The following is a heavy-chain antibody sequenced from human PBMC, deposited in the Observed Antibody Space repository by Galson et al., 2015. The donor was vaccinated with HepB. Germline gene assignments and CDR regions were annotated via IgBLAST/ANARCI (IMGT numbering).Heavy chain of an antibody. Sequence: SVKVSCKVSGYTLTELSMHWVRQAPGKGLEWMGGFDPEDGETIYAQKFQGRVTMTEDTSTDTAYMELSSLRSEDTAVYYCATDHYGSGSYYYWGQGTLVTVSS. CDR2: FDPEDGET. V-gene: IGHV1-24*01. J-gene: IGHJ4*02. D-gene: IGHD3-10*01. CDR3: ATDHYGSGSYYY. CDR1: GYTLTELS.